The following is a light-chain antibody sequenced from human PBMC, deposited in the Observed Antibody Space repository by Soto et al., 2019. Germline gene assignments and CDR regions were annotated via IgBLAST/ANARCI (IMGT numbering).Light chain of an antibody. CDR2: TAS. CDR1: QSLASNY. J-gene: IGKJ2*01. V-gene: IGKV3-20*01. Sequence: EIVLTQSPGTLSLSPGERATLSCRASQSLASNYLAWYQQKPGQAPRLLIYTASTRATGIPDRFSGSGSGTEFTLTISRLEPEDFAVYYCQHYESSLPSYTFGQGTKLEVK. CDR3: QHYESSLPSYT.